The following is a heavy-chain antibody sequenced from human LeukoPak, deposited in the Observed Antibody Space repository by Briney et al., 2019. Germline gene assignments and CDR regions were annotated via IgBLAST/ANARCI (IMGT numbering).Heavy chain of an antibody. V-gene: IGHV3-30-3*01. Sequence: GGSLRLSCAASGFTFSSYAMHWVRQAPGKGLEWLAVISSDGTNKYYADSVKGRFTISRDNSKNTLYLQMNSLRVEDTAVYYCARCRENDFWSGSPVDYWGQGTLVTVSS. J-gene: IGHJ4*02. CDR1: GFTFSSYA. D-gene: IGHD3-3*01. CDR2: ISSDGTNK. CDR3: ARCRENDFWSGSPVDY.